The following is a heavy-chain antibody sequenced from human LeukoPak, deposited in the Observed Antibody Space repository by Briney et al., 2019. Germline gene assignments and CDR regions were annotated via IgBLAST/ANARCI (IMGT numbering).Heavy chain of an antibody. CDR2: IDRTGNR. Sequence: SETLSLTCAVSGYSISSGYYRGWLRPPPGKGLEWITRIDRTGNRYYSPPLKSRVTMSVDTSKNQLSLKLTSLTAADTAIYYCARVDNYYGLGSFGASHYYYMDVWGKGTTVTVSS. V-gene: IGHV4-38-2*01. CDR1: GYSISSGYY. D-gene: IGHD3-10*01. J-gene: IGHJ6*03. CDR3: ARVDNYYGLGSFGASHYYYMDV.